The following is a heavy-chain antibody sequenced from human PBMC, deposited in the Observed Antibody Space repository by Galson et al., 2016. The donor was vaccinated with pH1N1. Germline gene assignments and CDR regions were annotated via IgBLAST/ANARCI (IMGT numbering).Heavy chain of an antibody. D-gene: IGHD2-21*02. J-gene: IGHJ4*01. CDR3: ARSPGYMVTALDN. CDR2: IIGMFAKT. V-gene: IGHV1-69*13. CDR1: GGTFSSFG. Sequence: QSGAEVKTPGASVKVSCKASGGTFSSFGISWVRQAPGQGLEWMGGIIGMFAKTNYAQKFQGRVTITADELTSTAYMDLSSLTSEDTAVYYCARSPGYMVTALDNWGHGTLVTVSS.